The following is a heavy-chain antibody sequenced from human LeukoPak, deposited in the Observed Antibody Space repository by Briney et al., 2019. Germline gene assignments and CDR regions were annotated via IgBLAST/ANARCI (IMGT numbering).Heavy chain of an antibody. CDR2: ISYDGSNK. CDR3: AKGSYYDSSGTYYFDY. V-gene: IGHV3-30-3*01. D-gene: IGHD3-22*01. J-gene: IGHJ4*02. CDR1: GFTFSSYA. Sequence: GGSLRLSCAASGFTFSSYAMHWVRQAPGKGLEWVAVISYDGSNKYYADSVKGRFTISRDNSKNTLYLQMNSLRAEDTALYYCAKGSYYDSSGTYYFDYWGQGTLVTVSS.